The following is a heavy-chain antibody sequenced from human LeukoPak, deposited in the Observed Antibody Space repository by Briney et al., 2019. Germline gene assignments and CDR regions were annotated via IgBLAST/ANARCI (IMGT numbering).Heavy chain of an antibody. V-gene: IGHV5-51*01. CDR1: GYSFTSYW. D-gene: IGHD2-2*01. CDR3: ARGEGVPAAMGYMDV. J-gene: IGHJ6*03. CDR2: IYPGDSDT. Sequence: GASLQISCKGSGYSFTSYWIGWVRQMPGKGLEWMGIIYPGDSDTRYSPSFQGQVTISADKSISTAYLQWSSLKASDTAMYYCARGEGVPAAMGYMDVWGKGTTVTVSS.